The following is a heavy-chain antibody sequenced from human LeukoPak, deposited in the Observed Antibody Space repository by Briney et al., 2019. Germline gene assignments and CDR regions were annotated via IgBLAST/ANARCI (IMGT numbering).Heavy chain of an antibody. CDR3: AKDQKSGVDTAMAS. Sequence: GASLRLSCAASGFTFSSYAMSWVRQAPGKGLEWVSAISGSGGSTYYADSVKGRFTISRDNSKNTLYLQKNSLRAEDTAVYYCAKDQKSGVDTAMASWGQGTLVTVSS. V-gene: IGHV3-23*01. CDR1: GFTFSSYA. D-gene: IGHD5-18*01. J-gene: IGHJ4*02. CDR2: ISGSGGST.